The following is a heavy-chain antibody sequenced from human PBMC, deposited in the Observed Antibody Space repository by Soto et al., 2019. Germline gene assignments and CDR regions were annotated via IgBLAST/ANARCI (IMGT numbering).Heavy chain of an antibody. CDR2: ISAYNGNT. J-gene: IGHJ4*02. CDR3: ARDSSSWYRSIFNLDY. Sequence: QVPLVQSGAEVKKPGASVKVSCKASGYTFTSYGISWVRQAPGQGLEWMGWISAYNGNTNYAQKLQGRVTMTTDTSTSTAYMELRSLRSDDTAVYYCARDSSSWYRSIFNLDYWGQGTLVTVSS. D-gene: IGHD6-13*01. CDR1: GYTFTSYG. V-gene: IGHV1-18*01.